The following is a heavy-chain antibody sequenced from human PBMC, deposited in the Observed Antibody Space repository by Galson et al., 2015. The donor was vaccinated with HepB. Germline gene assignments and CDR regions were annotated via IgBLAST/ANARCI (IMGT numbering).Heavy chain of an antibody. CDR2: ISATGSYV. CDR3: ARGSTEDITLLVGTTSVGWFDP. Sequence: SLRLSCAASGFTFSRHSMNWIRQAPGKGLEWVSSISATGSYVHYADSMRDRFTITRDNAKNSLFLRMTSLRVEDTAVYYCARGSTEDITLLVGTTSVGWFDPWGQGTLVTVSP. J-gene: IGHJ5*02. V-gene: IGHV3-21*01. D-gene: IGHD3-3*01. CDR1: GFTFSRHS.